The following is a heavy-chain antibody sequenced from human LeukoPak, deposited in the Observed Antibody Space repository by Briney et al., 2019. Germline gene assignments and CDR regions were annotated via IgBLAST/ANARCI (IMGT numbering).Heavy chain of an antibody. V-gene: IGHV3-66*01. Sequence: GGSLRLSCAASGFTFTTYAMSWVRQAPGEGLEWVSVIYTGGGTYYGDSVKGRFTISRDNSKNTLYLQMNSLRAEDTAVYYCARDVGYYTMDVWGQGTTVTVSS. CDR3: ARDVGYYTMDV. CDR2: IYTGGGT. CDR1: GFTFTTYA. D-gene: IGHD3-10*01. J-gene: IGHJ6*02.